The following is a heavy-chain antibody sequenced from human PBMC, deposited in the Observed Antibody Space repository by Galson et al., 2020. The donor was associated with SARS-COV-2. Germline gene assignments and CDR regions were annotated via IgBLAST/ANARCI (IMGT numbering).Heavy chain of an antibody. CDR1: GYIFTDYY. D-gene: IGHD3-22*01. CDR2: INPNSGGT. CDR3: ARGDYYDTNGYYLPFDY. V-gene: IGHV1-2*02. J-gene: IGHJ4*02. Sequence: ASVKVSCKASGYIFTDYYMHWVRQAPGQGLEWMGWINPNSGGTKYAQKFQARVTLTRDTSISTAYMELSRLRSDDTAVYYCARGDYYDTNGYYLPFDYWGQGTLVTVSS.